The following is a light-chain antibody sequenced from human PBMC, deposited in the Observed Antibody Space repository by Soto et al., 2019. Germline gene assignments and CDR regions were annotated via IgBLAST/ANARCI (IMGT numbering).Light chain of an antibody. V-gene: IGKV3-20*01. CDR3: HYYGGSPT. Sequence: EIVLPQSPATLSLSPVEIAALSCRDSQSVSNNYLAWYQQKPGQAPRLLIYDASNRATGIPDRFSGSGSGPDFTLTISRLEPEDFAVYYCHYYGGSPTFGGGTKVDI. J-gene: IGKJ4*01. CDR1: QSVSNNY. CDR2: DAS.